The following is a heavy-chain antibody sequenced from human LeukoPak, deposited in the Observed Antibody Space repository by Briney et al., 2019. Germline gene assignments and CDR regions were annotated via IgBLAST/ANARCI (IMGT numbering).Heavy chain of an antibody. CDR1: GFTFSSYG. CDR3: ARGIDY. J-gene: IGHJ4*02. Sequence: GGSLRLSCAASGFTFSSYGMHWVRQAPGKGLEWVAFIRYDGSNKYYADSVKGRFTISRDTSKIMVFLQMNSLRVEDTAVYYCARGIDYWGRGTLVTVSS. CDR2: IRYDGSNK. V-gene: IGHV3-30*02.